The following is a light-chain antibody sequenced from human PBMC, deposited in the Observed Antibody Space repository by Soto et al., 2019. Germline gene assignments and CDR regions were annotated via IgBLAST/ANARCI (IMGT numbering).Light chain of an antibody. CDR3: CSYAGSSTLV. J-gene: IGLJ2*01. CDR1: SGDVVSYNL. CDR2: EGS. Sequence: QSALTQPASVSGSPGQSITISCTGTSGDVVSYNLVSWYQQHPGKAPKLMIYEGSKRPSGVSNRFSGSKSGNTASLTISGLQAEDEADYYCCSYAGSSTLVFGGGTKLTVL. V-gene: IGLV2-23*01.